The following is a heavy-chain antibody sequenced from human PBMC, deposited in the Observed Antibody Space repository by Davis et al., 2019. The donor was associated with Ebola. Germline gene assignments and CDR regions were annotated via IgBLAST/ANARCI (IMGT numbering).Heavy chain of an antibody. V-gene: IGHV3-11*01. CDR2: ISSSGSTI. Sequence: GESLKISCAASGFTFSDYYMSWIRQAPGKGLEWVSYISSSGSTIYYADSVKGRFTISRDNAKNSLYLQMNSLRAEDTAVYYCARVGAIYYYYYGMDVWGQGTTVTVSS. CDR3: ARVGAIYYYYYGMDV. J-gene: IGHJ6*02. CDR1: GFTFSDYY. D-gene: IGHD3-3*01.